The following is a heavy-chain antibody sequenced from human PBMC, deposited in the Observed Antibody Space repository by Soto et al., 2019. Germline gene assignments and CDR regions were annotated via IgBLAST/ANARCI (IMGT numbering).Heavy chain of an antibody. Sequence: GGSLRLSCAASGFDFSSYAMHWVRQPPGKGLEWVAGITYDGSNKYYADSVKGRFTISRDSSKSTLFLQLSSLRLEDTAMYYCARVWRLDGIAGSYRGLQIWGQGTVVTGSS. CDR3: ARVWRLDGIAGSYRGLQI. D-gene: IGHD3-16*02. V-gene: IGHV3-30-3*01. CDR2: ITYDGSNK. CDR1: GFDFSSYA. J-gene: IGHJ3*02.